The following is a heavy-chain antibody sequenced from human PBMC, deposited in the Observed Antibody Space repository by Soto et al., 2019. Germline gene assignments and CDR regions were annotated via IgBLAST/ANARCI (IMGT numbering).Heavy chain of an antibody. V-gene: IGHV5-51*01. Sequence: PGESLKISCKGSGYSFSTSWIGWVRQMSGKGLEWMGTIYPSDSDTRYSPSFQGQVIISADKSTSTAYLQWRSLKASDTAMYYCARVATVFQHWGQGTLVTVSS. CDR3: ARVATVFQH. J-gene: IGHJ1*01. CDR1: GYSFSTSW. CDR2: IYPSDSDT.